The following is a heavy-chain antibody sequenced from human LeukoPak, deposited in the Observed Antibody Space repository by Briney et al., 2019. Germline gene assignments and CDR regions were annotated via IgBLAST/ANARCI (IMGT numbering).Heavy chain of an antibody. CDR3: ARASIPDYYYSYMDV. J-gene: IGHJ6*03. V-gene: IGHV4-59*08. D-gene: IGHD2-21*01. CDR1: GGSISSYY. CDR2: IYYSGST. Sequence: SETLSLTCTVSGGSISSYYWSWIRQPPGKGLEWIGYIYYSGSTNYNPSLKSRVTISVDTSKNQFSLKLSSVTAADTAVYYCARASIPDYYYSYMDVWGKGTTVTVSS.